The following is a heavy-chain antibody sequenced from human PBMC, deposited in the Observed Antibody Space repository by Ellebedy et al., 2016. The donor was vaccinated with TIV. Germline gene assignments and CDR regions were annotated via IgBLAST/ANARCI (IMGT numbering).Heavy chain of an antibody. Sequence: PGGSLRLSCAASGFTFSSYAMHWVRQAPGKGLEWVAVISYDGSNKYYADTVKGRFTISRDNSKNTLYLQMNSLRAEATALYYCARDTRSGSYDYWGQGTLVTVSS. CDR3: ARDTRSGSYDY. CDR2: ISYDGSNK. J-gene: IGHJ4*02. D-gene: IGHD3-10*01. V-gene: IGHV3-30*01. CDR1: GFTFSSYA.